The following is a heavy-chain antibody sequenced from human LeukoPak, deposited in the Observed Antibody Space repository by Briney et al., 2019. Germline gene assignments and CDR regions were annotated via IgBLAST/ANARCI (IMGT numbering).Heavy chain of an antibody. D-gene: IGHD6-19*01. Sequence: SETLSLTCTVSGGSISSNRYYWGWIRQPPGKGLEWIGSFYYSGGTYYNPSLKSRVTISVDTSRTQFSLKLSSVTAADTALYYCARHPNSRLVNIDCWGQGTLVTVSS. J-gene: IGHJ4*02. CDR2: FYYSGGT. CDR3: ARHPNSRLVNIDC. CDR1: GGSISSNRYY. V-gene: IGHV4-39*01.